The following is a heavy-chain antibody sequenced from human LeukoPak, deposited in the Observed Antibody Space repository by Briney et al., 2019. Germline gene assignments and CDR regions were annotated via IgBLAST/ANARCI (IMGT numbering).Heavy chain of an antibody. J-gene: IGHJ6*02. CDR2: ISYDGSNK. D-gene: IGHD1-14*01. CDR1: GFTFSSYA. CDR3: ARDNQGYGMDV. V-gene: IGHV3-30-3*01. Sequence: PGGSLRLSCAASGFTFSSYAMHWVRQAPGKGLEWVAVISYDGSNKYYADSVKGRFTISRDNSKNTLYLQMNSLRAEDTAVYYCARDNQGYGMDVWGQGTTVTVSS.